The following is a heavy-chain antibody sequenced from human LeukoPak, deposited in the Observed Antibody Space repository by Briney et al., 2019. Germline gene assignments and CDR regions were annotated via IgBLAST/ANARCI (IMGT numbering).Heavy chain of an antibody. J-gene: IGHJ6*03. CDR1: GGSINSDY. CDR3: ARERTGYSSSWYPNHYYYMDV. V-gene: IGHV4-59*01. Sequence: SETLSLTCTVSGGSINSDYWGWIRQPPEKTLEWIGFVYYSGSTDYNPSLKSRVTISVDTSKNQFFLKLNSVTAADTAVYYCARERTGYSSSWYPNHYYYMDVWGKGTTVTISS. CDR2: VYYSGST. D-gene: IGHD6-13*01.